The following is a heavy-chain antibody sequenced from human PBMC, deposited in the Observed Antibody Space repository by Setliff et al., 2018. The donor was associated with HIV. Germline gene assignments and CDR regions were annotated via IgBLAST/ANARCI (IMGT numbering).Heavy chain of an antibody. CDR2: IYYTGST. CDR1: GGSISSYY. J-gene: IGHJ6*02. D-gene: IGHD3-22*01. Sequence: SETLSLTCTVSGGSISSYYWSWIRQPPGKGLEWIGYIYYTGSTYYNPSLKSRVTISVDTSKNQFSLKLSSVTAADTAVYYCARGAFIGYGWPYFGMDVWGQGTTVTVSS. V-gene: IGHV4-59*08. CDR3: ARGAFIGYGWPYFGMDV.